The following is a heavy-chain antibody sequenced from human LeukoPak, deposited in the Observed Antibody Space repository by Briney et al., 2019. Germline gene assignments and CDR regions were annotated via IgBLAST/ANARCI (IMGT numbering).Heavy chain of an antibody. CDR1: GYTFTSCG. D-gene: IGHD3-3*01. Sequence: ASVKVSCKASGYTFTSCGISWVRQAPGQGLEWMGWISAYNGNTNYAQKLQGRVTMTTDTSTSTAYMELRSLRSDDTAVYYCARGAPLFTYYDFWSGYCNDYWGQGTLVTVSS. J-gene: IGHJ4*02. CDR3: ARGAPLFTYYDFWSGYCNDY. V-gene: IGHV1-18*01. CDR2: ISAYNGNT.